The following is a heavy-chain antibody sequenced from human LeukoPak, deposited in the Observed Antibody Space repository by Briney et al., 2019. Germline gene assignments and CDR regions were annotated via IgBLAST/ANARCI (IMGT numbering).Heavy chain of an antibody. D-gene: IGHD1-26*01. CDR2: IRYDGSNK. CDR1: GFTFSSYG. V-gene: IGHV3-30*02. CDR3: AKDLVVGATRGPYDY. J-gene: IGHJ4*02. Sequence: QAGGSLRLSCAASGFTFSSYGMHWVRQAPGKGLEWVAFIRYDGSNKYYADSVKGRFTISRDNSKNTLYLQMNSLRSEDTAVYYCAKDLVVGATRGPYDYWGQGTLVTVSS.